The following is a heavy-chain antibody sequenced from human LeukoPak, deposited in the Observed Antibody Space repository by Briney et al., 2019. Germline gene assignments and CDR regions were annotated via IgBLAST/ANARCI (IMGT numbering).Heavy chain of an antibody. J-gene: IGHJ6*03. CDR1: GYTFTGYY. CDR3: ARAVAGPYYYYYMDV. CDR2: IIPIFGTA. V-gene: IGHV1-69*05. D-gene: IGHD6-19*01. Sequence: ASVKVSCKASGYTFTGYYMHWVRQAPGQGLEWMGGIIPIFGTANYAQKFQGRVTITTDESTSTAYMELSSLRSEDTAVYYCARAVAGPYYYYYMDVWGKGTTVTVSS.